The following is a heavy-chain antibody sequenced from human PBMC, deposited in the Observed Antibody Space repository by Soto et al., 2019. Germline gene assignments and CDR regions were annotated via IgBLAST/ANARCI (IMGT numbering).Heavy chain of an antibody. CDR2: TYYRSRWYH. J-gene: IGHJ4*02. D-gene: IGHD4-4*01. V-gene: IGHV6-1*01. Sequence: PSQTLSLTRAISGDSISSNSAAWNWIRQSPSRGFEWLGRTYYRSRWYHDYAVSVKSRIIINPDTSKNQVSLQLNSVTPDDTAVYYCATYRYDYWCQGTVVTVSS. CDR1: GDSISSNSAA. CDR3: ATYRYDY.